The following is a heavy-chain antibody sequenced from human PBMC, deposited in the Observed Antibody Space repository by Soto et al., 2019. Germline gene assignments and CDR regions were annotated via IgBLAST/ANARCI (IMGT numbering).Heavy chain of an antibody. CDR2: IKMDASEK. CDR1: GITFGSYW. J-gene: IGHJ4*03. V-gene: IGHV3-7*01. D-gene: IGHD3-10*01. CDR3: ARDLGYGSGASVTHYLDF. Sequence: LRLPCAASGITFGSYWMSWVRQAPGKRLEWLATIKMDASEKKYVDSVKGRFPMSRDNAKNSLYLQMDSLRAEDTAVYYCARDLGYGSGASVTHYLDFWGHGPLVTVSS.